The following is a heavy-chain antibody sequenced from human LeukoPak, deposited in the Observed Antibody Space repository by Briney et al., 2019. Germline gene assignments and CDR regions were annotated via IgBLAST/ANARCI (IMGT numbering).Heavy chain of an antibody. Sequence: SETLSLTCSVSGGSLTSYYWSWIRQPAGKGLEWIGRIYSSGRANYNPSLKSRVTMSVDTSKNQFSLKLRSVTAADTAVYYCARDLGYDSSGDYYAYFQLWGQGTRLTVSS. CDR2: IYSSGRA. CDR3: ARDLGYDSSGDYYAYFQL. D-gene: IGHD3-22*01. V-gene: IGHV4-4*07. CDR1: GGSLTSYY. J-gene: IGHJ1*01.